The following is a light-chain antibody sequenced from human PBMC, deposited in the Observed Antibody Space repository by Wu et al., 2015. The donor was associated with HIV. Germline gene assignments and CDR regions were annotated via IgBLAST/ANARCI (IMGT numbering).Light chain of an antibody. V-gene: IGKV3-20*01. Sequence: EIVLTQTPGTLPLSPGERATLSCRASQRISANYLAWYQQKPGQAPRLLIFGVSNRATGIPARFSGSGSGTDFTLTISRLEPEDFAVYYCQQYNSSPPTFGGGTKVEIK. J-gene: IGKJ4*01. CDR2: GVS. CDR1: QRISANY. CDR3: QQYNSSPPT.